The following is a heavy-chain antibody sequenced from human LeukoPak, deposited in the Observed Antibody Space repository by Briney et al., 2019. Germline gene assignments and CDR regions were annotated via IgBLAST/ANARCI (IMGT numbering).Heavy chain of an antibody. CDR2: IKPDGSEG. Sequence: PGGSLRLSCAASGLTFSGYWMSWVRQAPGKGLEWVANIKPDGSEGYYVDSVKGRFTVSRDNAKDSLYPQMNSLRAGDTAIYYCASGNWNDRAFDIWGQGTMVTVSS. V-gene: IGHV3-7*01. CDR1: GLTFSGYW. CDR3: ASGNWNDRAFDI. J-gene: IGHJ3*02. D-gene: IGHD1-20*01.